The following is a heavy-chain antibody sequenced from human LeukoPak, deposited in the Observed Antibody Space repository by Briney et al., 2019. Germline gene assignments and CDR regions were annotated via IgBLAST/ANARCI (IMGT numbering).Heavy chain of an antibody. CDR3: ARGVVIAPQTFDY. CDR2: IYYSGST. V-gene: IGHV4-59*01. D-gene: IGHD2-21*01. J-gene: IGHJ4*02. Sequence: SETLSLTCTVSGESISGFYWTWIRQPPGKGLEWIGHIYYSGSTNYNPSLKSRVTISVDTSKNQFSLKLSSVTAADTAVYYCARGVVIAPQTFDYWGQGTLVTVSS. CDR1: GESISGFY.